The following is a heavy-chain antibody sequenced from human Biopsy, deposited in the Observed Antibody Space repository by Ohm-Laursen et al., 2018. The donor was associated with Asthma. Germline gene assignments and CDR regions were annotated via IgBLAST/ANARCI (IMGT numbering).Heavy chain of an antibody. J-gene: IGHJ6*02. D-gene: IGHD3-10*01. Sequence: ASVMVSCKTSGYTFNSAGITWVRQAPGQGLEWMGWISFYNGNTKVAQKLQDRVIMITDTSTSTAYMELRSLRSDDTAVYFCARAVDYSHYYGIDVWGQGTTVTVS. CDR3: ARAVDYSHYYGIDV. CDR1: GYTFNSAG. CDR2: ISFYNGNT. V-gene: IGHV1-18*01.